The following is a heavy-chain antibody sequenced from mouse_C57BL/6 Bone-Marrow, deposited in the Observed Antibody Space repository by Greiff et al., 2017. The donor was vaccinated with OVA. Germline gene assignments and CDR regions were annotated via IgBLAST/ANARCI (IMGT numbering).Heavy chain of an antibody. CDR1: GFTFSDFY. Sequence: EVQGVESGGGLVQSGRSLRLSCATSGFTFSDFYMEWVRQAPGKGLEWIAASRNKANDYTTEYSASVKGRFIVSRDTSQSILYLQMNALRAEDTAIYYCARDNYDYAWFAYWGQGTLVTVSA. CDR3: ARDNYDYAWFAY. J-gene: IGHJ3*01. V-gene: IGHV7-1*01. CDR2: SRNKANDYTT. D-gene: IGHD2-4*01.